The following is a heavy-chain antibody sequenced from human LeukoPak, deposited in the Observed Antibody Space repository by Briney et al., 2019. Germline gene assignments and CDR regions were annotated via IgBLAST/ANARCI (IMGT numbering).Heavy chain of an antibody. V-gene: IGHV3-15*01. J-gene: IGHJ4*02. CDR1: GFTFSNAW. Sequence: GGSLRLSCAASGFTFSNAWMSWVRQPPGRGLEWVGRIKSKTDGGTIDYAAPVKGRFTISRDDSKNTLYLQMNSLKTEDTAVYHCTTAGESYRGPYWGQGTLVTVSS. D-gene: IGHD1-26*01. CDR2: IKSKTDGGTI. CDR3: TTAGESYRGPY.